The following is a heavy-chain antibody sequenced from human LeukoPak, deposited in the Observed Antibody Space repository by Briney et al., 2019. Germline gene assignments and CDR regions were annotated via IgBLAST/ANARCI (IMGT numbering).Heavy chain of an antibody. Sequence: SVKVSCKASGCTFTSSAMQWVRQARGQRLEWIGWIVVGSGNTNYAQKFQERVTITRDMSTSTAYMELSSLRSEDTAVYYCAAMLNNYFDSRGYTDYWGQGTLVTVSS. J-gene: IGHJ4*02. CDR3: AAMLNNYFDSRGYTDY. CDR1: GCTFTSSA. CDR2: IVVGSGNT. D-gene: IGHD3-22*01. V-gene: IGHV1-58*02.